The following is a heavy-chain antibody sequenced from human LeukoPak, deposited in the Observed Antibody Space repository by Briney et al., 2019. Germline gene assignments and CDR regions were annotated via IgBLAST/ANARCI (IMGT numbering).Heavy chain of an antibody. Sequence: GGSLRLSCAASGFTFSSYGMHWVGQAPGKGLEWVAIMWYDGSNKYYADSVKGRFTISRDNSKNTLYLQMNSLRAEDTAVYYCARDLWDIVVVPAAMGYYFDYWGQGTLVTVSS. CDR2: MWYDGSNK. D-gene: IGHD2-2*01. CDR3: ARDLWDIVVVPAAMGYYFDY. V-gene: IGHV3-33*01. J-gene: IGHJ4*02. CDR1: GFTFSSYG.